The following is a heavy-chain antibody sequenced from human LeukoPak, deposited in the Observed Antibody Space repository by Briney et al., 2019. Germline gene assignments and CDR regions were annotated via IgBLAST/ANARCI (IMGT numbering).Heavy chain of an antibody. CDR3: ASMGRVRLGELSLYY. D-gene: IGHD3-16*02. CDR1: GYSFTSYW. J-gene: IGHJ4*02. Sequence: SGESLKISCKGSGYSFTSYWIGWVRQMPGKGLEWMGIIYPGDSDTRYSPSFQGQVTISADKSISTAYLQWISLKASDTAMYYCASMGRVRLGELSLYYWGQGTLVTVSS. V-gene: IGHV5-51*01. CDR2: IYPGDSDT.